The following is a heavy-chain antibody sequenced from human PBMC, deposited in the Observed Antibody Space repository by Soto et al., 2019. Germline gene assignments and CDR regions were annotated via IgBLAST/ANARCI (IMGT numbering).Heavy chain of an antibody. D-gene: IGHD3-3*01. Sequence: QLQLQESGPGLVKPSETLSLTCTVSGGSISSRSHYWGWIRQSPGKHLEWIGSSFYRGSTHYNPSLKTLVTISGDTSKNQVSLKLYSVTAADTAVYYCATADGFGVVTPFFEYWGQGILVTVSS. CDR1: GGSISSRSHY. CDR2: SFYRGST. V-gene: IGHV4-39*01. J-gene: IGHJ4*02. CDR3: ATADGFGVVTPFFEY.